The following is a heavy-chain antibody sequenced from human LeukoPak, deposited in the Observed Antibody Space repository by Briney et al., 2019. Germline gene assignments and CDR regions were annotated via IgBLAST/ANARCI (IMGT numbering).Heavy chain of an antibody. CDR1: GGSFNAYY. Sequence: SETLSLTCAVYGGSFNAYYWSWIRQPPGKGLEWIGRIHHSGSTNYNPSLRSRVTISVDTSKNQFSLKLSSVTAADTAVYYCARAKYSSSSVVVDYWGQGTLVTVSS. D-gene: IGHD6-6*01. CDR3: ARAKYSSSSVVVDY. J-gene: IGHJ4*02. V-gene: IGHV4-34*01. CDR2: IHHSGST.